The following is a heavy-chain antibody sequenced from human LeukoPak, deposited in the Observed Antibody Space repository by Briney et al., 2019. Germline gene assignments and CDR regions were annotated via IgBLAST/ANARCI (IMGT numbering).Heavy chain of an antibody. CDR3: ARDLGYGDYVGGGDAFDI. V-gene: IGHV1-18*01. J-gene: IGHJ3*02. CDR2: ISAYNGNT. CDR1: GYTFTSYG. D-gene: IGHD4-17*01. Sequence: ASVKVSCKASGYTFTSYGISWVRQAPGQGLEWMGGISAYNGNTSYAQKLQGRVTMPPDTSTSTAYMELRSLRSDDPAVYYCARDLGYGDYVGGGDAFDIWGQGTMVTVSS.